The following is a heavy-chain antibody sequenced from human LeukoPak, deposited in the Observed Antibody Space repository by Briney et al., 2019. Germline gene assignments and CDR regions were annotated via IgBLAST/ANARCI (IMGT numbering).Heavy chain of an antibody. CDR2: INNGGPNT. CDR1: GFTFSSYS. J-gene: IGHJ5*01. CDR3: AKDGDYCVSAHWWGS. D-gene: IGHD3-10*02. Sequence: GGSLRLSCTASGFTFSSYSMSWVRQAPGKGLEWVSTINNGGPNTYYADSVKGRFTVSRDDSKNTLYLQMNSLRAEDTAVYYCAKDGDYCVSAHWWGSWGWGTLVTVSS. V-gene: IGHV3-23*01.